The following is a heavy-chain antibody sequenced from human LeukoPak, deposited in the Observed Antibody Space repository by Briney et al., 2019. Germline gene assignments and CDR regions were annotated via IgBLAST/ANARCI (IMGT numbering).Heavy chain of an antibody. Sequence: GGSLRLSCAASGFTFSSYAMHWVRQAPGKGLEWVAVISYDGSNKYYADAVKGRFTISRDNSKNTLYLQMDSLRVEDTALYYCAKSYSTGWYFGNGMDVRGQGTAVTVSS. CDR3: AKSYSTGWYFGNGMDV. J-gene: IGHJ6*02. D-gene: IGHD6-19*01. V-gene: IGHV3-30-3*01. CDR1: GFTFSSYA. CDR2: ISYDGSNK.